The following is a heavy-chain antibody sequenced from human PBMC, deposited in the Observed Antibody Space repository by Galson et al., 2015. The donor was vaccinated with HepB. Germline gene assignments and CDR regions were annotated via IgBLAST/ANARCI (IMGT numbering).Heavy chain of an antibody. CDR3: ATCGSYLPGPSHAFDI. Sequence: SLRLSCAASGFTVSSNYMSWVRQAPGKGLEWVSVIYSGGSTYYADSVKGRFTISRDNSKNTLYLQMNSLRAEDTAVYYCATCGSYLPGPSHAFDIWGQGTMVTVSS. CDR2: IYSGGST. V-gene: IGHV3-66*02. J-gene: IGHJ3*02. CDR1: GFTVSSNY. D-gene: IGHD1-26*01.